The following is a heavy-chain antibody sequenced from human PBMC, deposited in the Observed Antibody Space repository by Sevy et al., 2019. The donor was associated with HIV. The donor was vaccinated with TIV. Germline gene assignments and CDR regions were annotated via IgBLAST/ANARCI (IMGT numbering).Heavy chain of an antibody. V-gene: IGHV3-72*01. CDR2: TRNKADGYTT. J-gene: IGHJ4*02. CDR3: ATHAGIAAAGRVFDY. CDR1: GFTFSDHY. Sequence: GGSLRLSCVASGFTFSDHYMEWVRQAPGKGLEWVGRTRNKADGYTTEYAASVRGRFTISRDDSKKSLYVQMNSLKTEDTAVYYCATHAGIAAAGRVFDYWGQGTLVTVSS. D-gene: IGHD6-13*01.